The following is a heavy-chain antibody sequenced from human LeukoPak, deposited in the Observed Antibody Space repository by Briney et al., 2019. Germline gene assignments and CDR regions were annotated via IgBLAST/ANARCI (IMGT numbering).Heavy chain of an antibody. V-gene: IGHV1-18*01. Sequence: GASVRLSCKASGYTFTSYGISWVRQAPGQGLEWMGWISAYNGNTNYAKTLQGRVTMTTDTSTSTAYMELRSLRSDDTAVYYCARGGSGGVCNYWGQGTLVTVSS. CDR2: ISAYNGNT. J-gene: IGHJ4*01. CDR3: ARGGSGGVCNY. D-gene: IGHD3-10*01. CDR1: GYTFTSYG.